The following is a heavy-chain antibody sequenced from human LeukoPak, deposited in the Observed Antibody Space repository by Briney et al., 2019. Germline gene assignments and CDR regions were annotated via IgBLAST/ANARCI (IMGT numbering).Heavy chain of an antibody. Sequence: SVTLSLTCAVYGGSFSGYYWSWIRQAPGKGLEWIGEINHSGSTNYNPSLKSRVTISVDTSKNQFSLKLSSVTAADTAVYYCARDPVRGVSSYYFDYWGQGTLVTVSS. J-gene: IGHJ4*02. CDR2: INHSGST. CDR3: ARDPVRGVSSYYFDY. CDR1: GGSFSGYY. V-gene: IGHV4-34*01. D-gene: IGHD3-10*01.